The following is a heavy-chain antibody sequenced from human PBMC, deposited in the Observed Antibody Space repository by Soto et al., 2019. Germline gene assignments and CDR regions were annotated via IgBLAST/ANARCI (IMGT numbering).Heavy chain of an antibody. CDR2: INQSANT. D-gene: IGHD2-2*01. Sequence: SEALSPTCDVSGGSFSGYYWTWIRQIPGKGLEWIGEINQSANTKYNPSLMSRVTMSVDTSRNQFSLKLRSVTAADTAVYYCARPSYALNWDFHYGM. CDR1: GGSFSGYY. J-gene: IGHJ6*01. V-gene: IGHV4-34*01. CDR3: ARPSYALNWDFHYGM.